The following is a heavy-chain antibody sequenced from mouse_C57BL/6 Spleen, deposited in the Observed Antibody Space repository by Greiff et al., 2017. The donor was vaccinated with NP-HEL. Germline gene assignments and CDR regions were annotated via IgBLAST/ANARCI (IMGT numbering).Heavy chain of an antibody. D-gene: IGHD2-4*01. CDR3: AREDYGGGFAY. V-gene: IGHV1-42*01. CDR2: INPSTGGT. J-gene: IGHJ3*01. CDR1: GYSFTGYY. Sequence: VQLKQSGPELVKPGASVKISCKASGYSFTGYYMNWVKQSPEKSLEWIGEINPSTGGTTYNQKFKAKATLTVDKSSSTAYMQLKSLTSEDSAVYYCAREDYGGGFAYWGQGTLVTVSA.